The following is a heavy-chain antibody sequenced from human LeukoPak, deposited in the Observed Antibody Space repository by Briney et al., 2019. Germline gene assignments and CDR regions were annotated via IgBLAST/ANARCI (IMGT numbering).Heavy chain of an antibody. Sequence: GGSLRLSCAASGFTFSSYWMSWVRQAPGKGLEWVAKIKQDGSEKYYVDSVKGRFTISRDSAKNSLYLQMNSLRAEDTAVYCCARYYCTSTTCYLFDYWGQGTLVTVSS. CDR1: GFTFSSYW. CDR2: IKQDGSEK. V-gene: IGHV3-7*03. J-gene: IGHJ4*02. CDR3: ARYYCTSTTCYLFDY. D-gene: IGHD2-2*01.